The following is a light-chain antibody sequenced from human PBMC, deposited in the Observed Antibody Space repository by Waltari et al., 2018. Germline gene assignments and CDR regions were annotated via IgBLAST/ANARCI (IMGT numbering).Light chain of an antibody. CDR3: CSYAGSYTEV. Sequence: QSALTQPRPVSGSPGQSVTISCPGTSSDVGGYNYVSWYQQHPGKAPKLMIYDGSKRPSGVPDRFSGSKSGNSASLTISGLQAEDEADYYCCSYAGSYTEVFGTGTKVTVL. V-gene: IGLV2-11*01. CDR1: SSDVGGYNY. J-gene: IGLJ1*01. CDR2: DGS.